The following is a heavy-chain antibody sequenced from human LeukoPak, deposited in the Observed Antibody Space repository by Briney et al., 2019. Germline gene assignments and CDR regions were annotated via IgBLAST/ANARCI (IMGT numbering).Heavy chain of an antibody. CDR1: GGSFSGYY. D-gene: IGHD3-10*01. J-gene: IGHJ5*02. CDR3: ARMEDYGCNWFDP. V-gene: IGHV4-34*01. CDR2: INHSGST. Sequence: SETLSLTCAVYGGSFSGYYWSWIRQPPGKGLEWIGEINHSGSTNYNPSLKSRVTISVDTSKNQFSLKLSSVTAADTAVYYCARMEDYGCNWFDPWGQGTLVTVSS.